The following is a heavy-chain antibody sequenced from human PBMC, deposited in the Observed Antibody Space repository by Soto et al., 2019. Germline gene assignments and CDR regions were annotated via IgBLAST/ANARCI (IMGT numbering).Heavy chain of an antibody. V-gene: IGHV1-69*01. CDR2: SIPIFGTA. D-gene: IGHD2-2*01. CDR1: GGTFSSYA. CDR3: ARFYCSSTSCPDYYYYYGMDV. Sequence: QVQLVQSGAEVKKPGSSVKVSCKASGGTFSSYAISWVRQAPGQGLEWMGGSIPIFGTANYAQKFQGRVTITADESTSTAYMELSSLRSEDTAVYYCARFYCSSTSCPDYYYYYGMDVWGQGTTVTVSS. J-gene: IGHJ6*02.